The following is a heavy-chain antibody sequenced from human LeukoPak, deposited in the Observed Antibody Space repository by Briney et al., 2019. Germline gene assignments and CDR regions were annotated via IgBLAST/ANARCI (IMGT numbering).Heavy chain of an antibody. Sequence: GGSLRLSCAASGFTFSSYWMSWVRQAPGKGLEWVANIKQDGSEKYYVDSVKGRFTISRDNAKNSLYLQMNSLRAEDTAVYYCARWSLPDYHYGMDVWGQGTTVTVSS. CDR1: GFTFSSYW. CDR3: ARWSLPDYHYGMDV. J-gene: IGHJ6*02. V-gene: IGHV3-7*03. CDR2: IKQDGSEK. D-gene: IGHD3-3*01.